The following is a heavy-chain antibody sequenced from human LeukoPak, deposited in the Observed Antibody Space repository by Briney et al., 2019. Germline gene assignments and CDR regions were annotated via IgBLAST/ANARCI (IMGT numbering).Heavy chain of an antibody. V-gene: IGHV3-30*02. D-gene: IGHD5-24*01. CDR2: IRHHGGNV. Sequence: GGSLRLSCGASGFTFSNYGMHWVRQAPGKGLEWVAFIRHHGGNVYYADSVKGRFTISRENSKNTLYLQMNSLRAEDTAVYYCAKDGERATITGDAAFDIWGKGTMVTVS. CDR1: GFTFSNYG. CDR3: AKDGERATITGDAAFDI. J-gene: IGHJ3*02.